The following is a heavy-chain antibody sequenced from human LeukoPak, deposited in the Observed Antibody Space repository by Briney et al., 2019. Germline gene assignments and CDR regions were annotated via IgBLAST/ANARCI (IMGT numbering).Heavy chain of an antibody. D-gene: IGHD5-12*01. Sequence: PGGSLRLSCAASGFTFSSYGVHWVRQSPGKGLEWVAVISSDGNTRYYADSVQGRFTISRDNSKNTLDLQMNSLRAEDTAVYYCAGKVASGYWGQGTLVTVSS. V-gene: IGHV3-30*12. CDR1: GFTFSSYG. CDR2: ISSDGNTR. CDR3: AGKVASGY. J-gene: IGHJ4*02.